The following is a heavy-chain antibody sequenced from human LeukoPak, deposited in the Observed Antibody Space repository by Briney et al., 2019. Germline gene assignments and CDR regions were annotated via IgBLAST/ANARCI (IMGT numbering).Heavy chain of an antibody. CDR1: GGSFSGYY. D-gene: IGHD6-19*01. CDR3: ARAQWLENYYYYGMDV. J-gene: IGHJ6*02. Sequence: SETLSLTCAVYGGSFSGYYWSWIRQPPGKELEWIGGINHSGSTNYNPSLKSRVTISVDTSKNQFSLKLSSVTAADTAVYYCARAQWLENYYYYGMDVWGQGTTVTVSS. CDR2: INHSGST. V-gene: IGHV4-34*01.